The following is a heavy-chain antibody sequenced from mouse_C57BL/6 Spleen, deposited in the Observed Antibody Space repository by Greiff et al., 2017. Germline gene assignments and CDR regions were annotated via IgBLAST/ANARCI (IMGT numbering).Heavy chain of an antibody. CDR1: GFTFSNYW. J-gene: IGHJ2*01. Sequence: VQLKQSGGGLVQPGGSMKLSCVASGFTFSNYWMNWVRQSPEKGLEWVAQLRLKSDNYATHYAESVKGRFTISRDDSKCSVYLPMNHLRDEDTRIYYFTAQFDYWGQGTTLTVSS. CDR2: LRLKSDNYAT. V-gene: IGHV6-3*01. CDR3: TAQFDY.